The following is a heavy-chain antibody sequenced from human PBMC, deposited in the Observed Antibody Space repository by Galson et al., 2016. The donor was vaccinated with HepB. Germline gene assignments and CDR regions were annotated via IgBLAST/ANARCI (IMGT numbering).Heavy chain of an antibody. CDR3: ARGGRFYFYGMDV. D-gene: IGHD3-16*01. CDR1: GGSITSDNYY. Sequence: SETLSLTCAVSGGSITSDNYYWGWIRQPPGKGLEWIGSLSYTGSTYYNPSLKSRVTISADMSNKQFSLKLSSVSAADTAVYFCARGGRFYFYGMDVWGQGTMVTVSS. CDR2: LSYTGST. V-gene: IGHV4-39*07. J-gene: IGHJ6*02.